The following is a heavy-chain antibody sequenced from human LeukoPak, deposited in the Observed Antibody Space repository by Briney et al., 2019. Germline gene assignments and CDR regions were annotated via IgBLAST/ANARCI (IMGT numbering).Heavy chain of an antibody. CDR1: GFTFSSYS. J-gene: IGHJ4*02. Sequence: GGSLRLSCAASGFTFSSYSMNWVRQAPGNGLEGGSTLSGSVGSTYYADSVKGRFTIYRDNPKNTLYLQMTSLRAEDTAVYYCANPALMSSGYYFDYWGQGTLVTVSS. CDR2: LSGSVGST. V-gene: IGHV3-23*01. CDR3: ANPALMSSGYYFDY. D-gene: IGHD3-22*01.